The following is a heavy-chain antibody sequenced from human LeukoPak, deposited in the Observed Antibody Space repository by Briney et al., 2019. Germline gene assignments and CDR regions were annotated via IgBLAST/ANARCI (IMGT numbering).Heavy chain of an antibody. Sequence: GRSLRLSCAASGFTFSSYSMNWVRQAPGKGLEWVSYISSSSSTIYYADSVKGRFTISRDNAKNSLYLQMNSLRAEDTAVYYCARDPSRCSGGSCYGLWGQGTLVTVSS. D-gene: IGHD2-15*01. CDR3: ARDPSRCSGGSCYGL. CDR1: GFTFSSYS. V-gene: IGHV3-48*01. CDR2: ISSSSSTI. J-gene: IGHJ4*02.